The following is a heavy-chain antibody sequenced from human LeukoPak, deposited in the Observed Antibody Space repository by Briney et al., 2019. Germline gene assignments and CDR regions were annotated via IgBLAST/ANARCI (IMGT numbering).Heavy chain of an antibody. CDR3: ARGRIAKIVVVHSFHYGMDV. V-gene: IGHV4-34*01. J-gene: IGHJ6*02. CDR1: GGSFTDYF. Sequence: SETLSLTCDVFGGSFTDYFWTWIRQSPGKGLEWIGEINDYTGNTNYNPSLNSRVSISLEKSKNQFSLELRSVTATDTAVYYCARGRIAKIVVVHSFHYGMDVWGQGTTVTVSS. CDR2: INDYTGNT. D-gene: IGHD3-22*01.